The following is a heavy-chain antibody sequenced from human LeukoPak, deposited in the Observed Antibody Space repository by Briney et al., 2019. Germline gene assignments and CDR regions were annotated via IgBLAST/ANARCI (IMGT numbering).Heavy chain of an antibody. V-gene: IGHV1-2*02. J-gene: IGHJ4*02. Sequence: ASVKVPCKASGYTFTGYYMHWVRQAPGQGLEWMGWINPNSGGTNYAQKFQGRVTMTRDTSISTAYMELSRLRSDDTAVYYCARDYGYSSGWYTMWGQGTLVTVSS. D-gene: IGHD6-19*01. CDR3: ARDYGYSSGWYTM. CDR2: INPNSGGT. CDR1: GYTFTGYY.